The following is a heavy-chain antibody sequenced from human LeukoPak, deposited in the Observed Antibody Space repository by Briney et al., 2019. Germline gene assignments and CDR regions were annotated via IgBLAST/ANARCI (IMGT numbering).Heavy chain of an antibody. Sequence: ASVKVSCKASGYTFTSYVISWVRQAPGQGLEWMGWISAYNGNTNYAQKLQGRVTMTTDTSTSTAYMELRSLRSDDTAVYYCARIYFEGITMIVVVPGDYWGQGTLVTVSS. V-gene: IGHV1-18*01. CDR1: GYTFTSYV. CDR3: ARIYFEGITMIVVVPGDY. J-gene: IGHJ4*02. D-gene: IGHD3-22*01. CDR2: ISAYNGNT.